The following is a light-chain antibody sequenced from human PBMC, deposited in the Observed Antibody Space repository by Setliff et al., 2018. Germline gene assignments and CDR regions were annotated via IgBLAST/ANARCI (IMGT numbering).Light chain of an antibody. CDR2: DFT. V-gene: IGLV2-23*02. Sequence: QSVLTQPASVSGSPGQSITISCTGTYSDVGKYNLVSRYQQHPGKAPKLILYDFTTRPSGVSDRFSGSKSANTASLTISGLQAEDEADYYCCSYAGSSTFVFGGGTKVTVL. CDR1: YSDVGKYNL. J-gene: IGLJ1*01. CDR3: CSYAGSSTFV.